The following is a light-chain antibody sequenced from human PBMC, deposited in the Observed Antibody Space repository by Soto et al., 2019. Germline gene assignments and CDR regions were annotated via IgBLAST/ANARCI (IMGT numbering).Light chain of an antibody. Sequence: LTQPASVSWSPGQSITISCTGTSSDVGGYNYVSWYQQHPGKAPKLMIYDVSNRPSGVSNRFSGSKSGNTASLTISGLQAEHEADYYCSSYTSSSTPFVFGTGTKVTVL. J-gene: IGLJ1*01. CDR1: SSDVGGYNY. CDR2: DVS. CDR3: SSYTSSSTPFV. V-gene: IGLV2-14*01.